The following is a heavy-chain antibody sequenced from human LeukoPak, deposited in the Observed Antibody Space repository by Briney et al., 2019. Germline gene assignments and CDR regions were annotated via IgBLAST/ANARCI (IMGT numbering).Heavy chain of an antibody. D-gene: IGHD3-16*01. CDR3: AGRRSGLRLGDTLDY. CDR1: GYTFTGYY. V-gene: IGHV1-2*02. J-gene: IGHJ4*02. CDR2: INPNSGGT. Sequence: ASVKVSCKASGYTFTGYYMHWVRQAPGQGLEWMGWINPNSGGTNYAQKFQGRVTMTRDTSISTAYMELSRLRSDDTAVYYCAGRRSGLRLGDTLDYWGQGTLVTVSS.